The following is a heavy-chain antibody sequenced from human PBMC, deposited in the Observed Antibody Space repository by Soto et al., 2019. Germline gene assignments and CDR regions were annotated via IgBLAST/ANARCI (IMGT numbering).Heavy chain of an antibody. CDR1: GGSIRSDGYY. D-gene: IGHD3-3*01. Sequence: SETLSLTCTVSGGSIRSDGYYWSWIRQHPGKGLEWIGYIYYSGSAYYNPSLKSRVTISVDTSKNQFSLKLRSVTAADTAVYYCARDRNEFWSGSLGYAMDVWGQGTTVTVSS. CDR2: IYYSGSA. J-gene: IGHJ6*02. V-gene: IGHV4-31*03. CDR3: ARDRNEFWSGSLGYAMDV.